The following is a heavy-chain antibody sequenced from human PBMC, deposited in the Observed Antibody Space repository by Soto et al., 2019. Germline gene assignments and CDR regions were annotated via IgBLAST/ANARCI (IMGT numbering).Heavy chain of an antibody. D-gene: IGHD6-6*01. V-gene: IGHV3-7*03. J-gene: IGHJ4*02. CDR1: GFTFRDYW. CDR2: IKQDGSDE. CDR3: EGVDKILYSSNDL. Sequence: DVQLVESGGGLVRPGGSLRLSCAVSGFTFRDYWMSWVRQAPGKGLEWVANIKQDGSDEYYVDSMKGRINISRDNAEHSLHLQMTDLPAEDTAVYFCEGVDKILYSSNDLWGQGTLVTVSS.